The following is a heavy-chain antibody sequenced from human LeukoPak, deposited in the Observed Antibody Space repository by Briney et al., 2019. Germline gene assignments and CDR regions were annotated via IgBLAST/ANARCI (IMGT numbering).Heavy chain of an antibody. CDR3: ARAASRTPELRH. J-gene: IGHJ1*01. Sequence: ASVKVSCKASGYTFTGYYMHWVRQAPGQGLEWMGWINPNSGGTNYAQKFQGRVTMTRDTSISTAYMELSRLRSDDTAVYYCARAASRTPELRHWGQGTLVTVSP. V-gene: IGHV1-2*02. CDR1: GYTFTGYY. D-gene: IGHD1-26*01. CDR2: INPNSGGT.